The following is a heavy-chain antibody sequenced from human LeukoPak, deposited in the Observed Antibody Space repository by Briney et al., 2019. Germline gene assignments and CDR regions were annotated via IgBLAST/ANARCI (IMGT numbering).Heavy chain of an antibody. J-gene: IGHJ4*02. CDR2: IRYDGSNK. D-gene: IGHD3-22*01. Sequence: SGGSLRLSCAASGFTFSSYGMHWVRQAPGKGLEWVAFIRYDGSNKYYADSVKGRFTISRDNSKNTLYLQMNSLRAEDTAVYYCAKDSAPYYDSSELIDYWGQGTLVTVSS. CDR1: GFTFSSYG. V-gene: IGHV3-30*02. CDR3: AKDSAPYYDSSELIDY.